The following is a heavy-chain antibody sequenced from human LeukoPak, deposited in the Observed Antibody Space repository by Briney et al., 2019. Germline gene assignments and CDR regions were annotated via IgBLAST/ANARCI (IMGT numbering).Heavy chain of an antibody. V-gene: IGHV3-23*01. Sequence: PGGSLRLSCAASGFTFSSYAMSWVRQAPGKGLEWVSAISGSGGSTYYADSVKGRFTISRDNSKNTLYLQMNSLRAEDTAVYYCARVPMVRGVLDILFGMDVWGQGTTVTVSS. D-gene: IGHD3-10*01. CDR3: ARVPMVRGVLDILFGMDV. CDR2: ISGSGGST. CDR1: GFTFSSYA. J-gene: IGHJ6*02.